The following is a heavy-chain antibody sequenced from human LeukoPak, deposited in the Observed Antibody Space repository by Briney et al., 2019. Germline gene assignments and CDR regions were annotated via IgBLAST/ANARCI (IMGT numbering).Heavy chain of an antibody. Sequence: SVKVSCKASGGTFSSYAISWVRQAPGQGLEWMGGIIPIFGTANYAQKFQGRGTITADEATSTAYMELSSLRSEDTAVYYCARMTVSGRDNWFDPWGQGTLVTVSS. CDR3: ARMTVSGRDNWFDP. D-gene: IGHD6-19*01. V-gene: IGHV1-69*13. CDR1: GGTFSSYA. J-gene: IGHJ5*02. CDR2: IIPIFGTA.